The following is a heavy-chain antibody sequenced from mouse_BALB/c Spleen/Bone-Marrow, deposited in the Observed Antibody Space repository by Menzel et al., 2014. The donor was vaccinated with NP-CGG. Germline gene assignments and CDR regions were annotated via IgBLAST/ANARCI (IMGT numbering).Heavy chain of an antibody. J-gene: IGHJ4*01. CDR1: GYTSTSYW. CDR2: INPSNGRT. CDR3: ARSGVPYAMDY. V-gene: IGHV1S81*02. D-gene: IGHD3-1*01. Sequence: VQLQESGAELVKPGASVKLSCKASGYTSTSYWMHWVKQRPGQGLEWIGEINPSNGRTNYNEKFKSKDTLTVDKSSSTAYMQLSRLTSEDSAVYYCARSGVPYAMDYWGQGTSVTVSS.